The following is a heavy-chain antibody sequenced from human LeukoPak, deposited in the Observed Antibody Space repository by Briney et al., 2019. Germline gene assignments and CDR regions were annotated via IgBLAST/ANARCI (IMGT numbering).Heavy chain of an antibody. CDR2: ISAYNGNT. CDR3: ARDQGSYSAFDY. V-gene: IGHV1-18*01. D-gene: IGHD1-26*01. J-gene: IGHJ4*02. Sequence: GAPVKVSCKASGYTFTRHRISWVRQAPGQGLEWMGWISAYNGNTKYAQKLQGRVTMTTDTSTSTAYMELRSLRCDDTAVYYCARDQGSYSAFDYWGQGTLVTVSS. CDR1: GYTFTRHR.